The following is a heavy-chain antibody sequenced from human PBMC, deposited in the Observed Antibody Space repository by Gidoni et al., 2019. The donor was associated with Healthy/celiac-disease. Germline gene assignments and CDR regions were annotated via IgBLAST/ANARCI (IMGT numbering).Heavy chain of an antibody. Sequence: QLQLQESGPGLAKPSQTLSLTRSVSGGPISSGGYYWRWIRQHPGKGLEGIGYIYYSGSTYYNPSLKSRVTISVDTSKNQFSLKLSSVTAADTAVYYCAGGGKDILATNWFDPWGQGTLVTVSS. CDR2: IYYSGST. CDR1: GGPISSGGYY. D-gene: IGHD3-9*01. CDR3: AGGGKDILATNWFDP. J-gene: IGHJ5*02. V-gene: IGHV4-31*03.